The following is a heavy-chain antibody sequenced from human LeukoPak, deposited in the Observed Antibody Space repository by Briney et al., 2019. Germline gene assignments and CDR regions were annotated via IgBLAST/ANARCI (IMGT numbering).Heavy chain of an antibody. J-gene: IGHJ6*03. CDR1: GFTFSSYW. D-gene: IGHD1-14*01. V-gene: IGHV3-7*01. CDR3: ARGNHEWGYYYYYYYMDV. CDR2: IKQDGSEK. Sequence: PGGSLRLSCAASGFTFSSYWMSWVRQAPGKGLEWVANIKQDGSEKYYVDSVKGRFTVSRDNAKNSLYLQMNSLRAEDTAVYYCARGNHEWGYYYYYYYMDVWGKGTTVTVSS.